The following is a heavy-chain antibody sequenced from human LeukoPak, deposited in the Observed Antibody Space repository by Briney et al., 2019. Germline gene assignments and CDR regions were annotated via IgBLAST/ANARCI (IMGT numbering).Heavy chain of an antibody. J-gene: IGHJ6*02. D-gene: IGHD3-22*01. CDR3: ARALPITMIVVVYPGGMDV. V-gene: IGHV3-30-3*01. Sequence: GRSLRLSCAASGLTFRSYALHWVRQAPGKGLEWVAVISYDGNNKYYADSVKGRFTISRDNSKNTLYLQMNSLRAEDTAVYYCARALPITMIVVVYPGGMDVWGQGTTVTVSS. CDR1: GLTFRSYA. CDR2: ISYDGNNK.